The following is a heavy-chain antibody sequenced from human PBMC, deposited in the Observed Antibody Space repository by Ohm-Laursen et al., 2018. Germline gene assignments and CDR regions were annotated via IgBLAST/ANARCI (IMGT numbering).Heavy chain of an antibody. J-gene: IGHJ4*02. V-gene: IGHV4-34*01. CDR1: GGSFSGYY. D-gene: IGHD3-22*01. CDR2: INHSGST. Sequence: SETLSLTCVVYGGSFSGYYWSWIRQPPGKGLEWIGEINHSGSTNYNPSLKSRVTISVDTSKNQFSLKLSSVTAADTAVYYCARAQGDSSGSRFGEFDYWGQGTLVTVSS. CDR3: ARAQGDSSGSRFGEFDY.